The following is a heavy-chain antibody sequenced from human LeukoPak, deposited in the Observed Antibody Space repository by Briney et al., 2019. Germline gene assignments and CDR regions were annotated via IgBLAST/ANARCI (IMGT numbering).Heavy chain of an antibody. CDR3: TTKLIRGNSGDDYDD. D-gene: IGHD5-12*01. CDR2: ISSDGNDK. J-gene: IGHJ4*02. V-gene: IGHV3-30*03. CDR1: GVTFSSYG. Sequence: TGGSLRLSCAASGVTFSSYGMHWVRQAPGKGLEWVALISSDGNDKLYGDSVKGRFTISRDDSKSTLYLQMNSLRAEDTAVYYCTTKLIRGNSGDDYDDWGQGTLVTVSS.